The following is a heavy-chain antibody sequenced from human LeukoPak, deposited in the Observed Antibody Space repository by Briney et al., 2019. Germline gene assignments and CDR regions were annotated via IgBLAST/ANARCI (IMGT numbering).Heavy chain of an antibody. J-gene: IGHJ3*02. CDR1: GFTFSDYY. V-gene: IGHV3-11*01. CDR2: ISSSGSTI. CDR3: AKPAEDDDAFNI. Sequence: GGSLRLSCAASGFTFSDYYMSWIRPAPGKGLGWVSYISSSGSTIYYADSVKGRFTISRDNAKNSLYLQMNSLRAEDTAVYYCAKPAEDDDAFNIWGQGTMVTVSS.